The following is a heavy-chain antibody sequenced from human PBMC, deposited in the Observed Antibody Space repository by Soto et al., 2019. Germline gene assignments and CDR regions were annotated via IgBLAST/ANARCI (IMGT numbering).Heavy chain of an antibody. CDR3: ARTFCSTTSCQAHGMDV. CDR2: IYYSGST. CDR1: GGSVSSRSYY. V-gene: IGHV4-61*01. D-gene: IGHD2-2*01. Sequence: WETLFLTCTVSGGSVSSRSYYWTWIRQPPGKGLEWIGYIYYSGSTNYTPCIKSRVTSSLDTSNNQFSLRLSSVTAADTAGYYCARTFCSTTSCQAHGMDVWGQGTTVTVSS. J-gene: IGHJ6*02.